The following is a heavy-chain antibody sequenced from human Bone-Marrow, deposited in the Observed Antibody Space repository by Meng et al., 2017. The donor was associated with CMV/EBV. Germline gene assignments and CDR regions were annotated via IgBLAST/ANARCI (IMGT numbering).Heavy chain of an antibody. V-gene: IGHV4-59*04. CDR1: NGSFSNYY. Sequence: SETLSLTCAVYNGSFSNYYWSWIRQSPGQGLEWIGSIYYSGNTYSGSTYYNASLKSRVTMSVDTSKNEFSLRLSSVTASDTAVYYCARQDGDYSAFDYWGQGTLVTVSS. CDR2: IYYSGNTYSGST. D-gene: IGHD4-17*01. CDR3: ARQDGDYSAFDY. J-gene: IGHJ4*02.